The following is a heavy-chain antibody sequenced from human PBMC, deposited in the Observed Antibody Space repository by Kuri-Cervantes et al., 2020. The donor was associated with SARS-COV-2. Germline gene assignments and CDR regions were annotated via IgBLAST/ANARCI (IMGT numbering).Heavy chain of an antibody. CDR3: AGNQWLVVVADAFDI. CDR1: GGSFSGYY. J-gene: IGHJ3*02. D-gene: IGHD6-19*01. Sequence: SETLSLTCAVYGGSFSGYYWSWIRQPPGKGLEWIGEINHSGSTNYNPSLKSRVTISVDTSKNQFSLKLSSVTAADTAVYYCAGNQWLVVVADAFDIWGQGTMVTVSS. V-gene: IGHV4-34*01. CDR2: INHSGST.